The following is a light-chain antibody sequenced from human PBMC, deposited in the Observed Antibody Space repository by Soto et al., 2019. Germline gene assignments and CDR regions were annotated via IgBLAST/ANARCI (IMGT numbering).Light chain of an antibody. Sequence: DIPMTQSPSTLSASVGDRVTITCRASQNISRWLAWYQQKAGKAPKLLIYDASTLESGVPSRFSGSGSGTGCALTISSVEPEDGATCDWQQYDRYWTFGQGTKGEI. CDR2: DAS. V-gene: IGKV1-5*01. CDR1: QNISRW. CDR3: QQYDRYWT. J-gene: IGKJ1*01.